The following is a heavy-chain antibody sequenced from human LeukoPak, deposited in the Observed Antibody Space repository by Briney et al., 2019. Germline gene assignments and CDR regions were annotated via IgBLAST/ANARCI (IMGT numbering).Heavy chain of an antibody. CDR3: ASFETVAAKPFDY. CDR2: IKPDGSAT. J-gene: IGHJ4*02. V-gene: IGHV3-7*01. D-gene: IGHD6-19*01. Sequence: GGSLRLSCAASGFTLRSEWMSWLRQTPEKGLEWVANIKPDGSATAYVDSVKGRFTISRDNAKNSLFLQMNSLRVADTAVYYCASFETVAAKPFDYWGQGTLVTVSS. CDR1: GFTLRSEW.